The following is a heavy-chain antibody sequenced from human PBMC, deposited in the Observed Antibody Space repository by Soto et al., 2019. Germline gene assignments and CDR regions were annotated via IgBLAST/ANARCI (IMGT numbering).Heavy chain of an antibody. D-gene: IGHD5-12*01. CDR3: ARVMIVATIPFREVFDY. CDR1: GYTFTSYA. CDR2: INAGNGNT. V-gene: IGHV1-3*01. J-gene: IGHJ4*02. Sequence: ASVKVSCKASGYTFTSYAMHWVRQAPGQRLEWMGWINAGNGNTKYSQKFQGRVTITRDTSASTAYMELSSLRSEDTAVYYCARVMIVATIPFREVFDYWGQGTLVTVSS.